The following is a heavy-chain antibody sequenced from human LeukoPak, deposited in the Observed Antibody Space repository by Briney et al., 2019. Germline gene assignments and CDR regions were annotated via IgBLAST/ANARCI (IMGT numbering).Heavy chain of an antibody. Sequence: GGSLRLSCAASGFPFSSYWMHWVRQAPGKGLVWVSRMNGDGSSTRYADSVKGRFTISRDNAKNTLYLQMNSLRVEDTAVYYCAREWSGFGELPDYWGQGTLVTVSS. CDR3: AREWSGFGELPDY. CDR1: GFPFSSYW. D-gene: IGHD3-10*01. CDR2: MNGDGSST. J-gene: IGHJ4*02. V-gene: IGHV3-74*01.